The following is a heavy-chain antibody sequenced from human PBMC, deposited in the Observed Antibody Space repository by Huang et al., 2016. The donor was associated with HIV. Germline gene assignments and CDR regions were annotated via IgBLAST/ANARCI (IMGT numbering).Heavy chain of an antibody. J-gene: IGHJ4*02. Sequence: QVQLVQSRAEVKKPGASVKVSCKVSEYTLTELSIHWVRQPPGKGLEWMGGCDPEIWETIYAQKFQGRVTMTEDTSTETAFMELSGLRPEDTAVYYCATGFDVFFDFWGQGTLVTVSS. CDR3: ATGFDVFFDF. CDR2: CDPEIWET. V-gene: IGHV1-24*01. CDR1: EYTLTELS. D-gene: IGHD3-9*01.